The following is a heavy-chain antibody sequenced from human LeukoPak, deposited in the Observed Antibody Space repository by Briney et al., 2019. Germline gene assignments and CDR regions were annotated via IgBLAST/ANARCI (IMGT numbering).Heavy chain of an antibody. Sequence: PGGSLRLSCAASGFTFTHAWMTWVRQAPGKGLEWVGHIKSKADGETTDYAAPVKGRFFMSRDDSKATLYLQMNYLETEDTAVYYCTTDLGITMIRGVFVSWGQGTLVTVSS. D-gene: IGHD3-10*01. J-gene: IGHJ4*02. CDR1: GFTFTHAW. CDR2: IKSKADGETT. CDR3: TTDLGITMIRGVFVS. V-gene: IGHV3-15*01.